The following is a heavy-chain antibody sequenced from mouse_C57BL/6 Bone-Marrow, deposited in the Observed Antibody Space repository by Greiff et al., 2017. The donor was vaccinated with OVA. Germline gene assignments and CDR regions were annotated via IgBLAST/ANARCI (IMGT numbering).Heavy chain of an antibody. CDR2: IDPEDGDT. V-gene: IGHV14-2*01. D-gene: IGHD3-3*01. CDR3: ARSEGPCPYYAMDY. J-gene: IGHJ4*01. Sequence: EVQLQQSGAELVKPGASVKLSCTASGFNIKDYYMHWVKQRTEQGLEWIGRIDPEDGDTKYAPKFQGKATITADTSSNTAYLQLSSLTSEDTAVYYCARSEGPCPYYAMDYWGQGTSVTVSS. CDR1: GFNIKDYY.